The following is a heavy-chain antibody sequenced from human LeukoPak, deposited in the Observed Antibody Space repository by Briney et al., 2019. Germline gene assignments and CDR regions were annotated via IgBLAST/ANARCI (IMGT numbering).Heavy chain of an antibody. D-gene: IGHD4-11*01. J-gene: IGHJ4*02. V-gene: IGHV1-8*01. CDR3: ARVGTTVTTTAPGD. Sequence: ASVKVSCKASGYTFTSYDINWVRQATGQGLEWMGWMNPNSGNTGYAQKFQGRVTMTRNSSITTAYMELSSLRSEDTAVYYCARVGTTVTTTAPGDWGQGTLVTVSS. CDR1: GYTFTSYD. CDR2: MNPNSGNT.